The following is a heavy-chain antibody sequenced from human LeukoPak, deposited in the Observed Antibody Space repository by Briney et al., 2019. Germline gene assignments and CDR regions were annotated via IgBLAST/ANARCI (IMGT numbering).Heavy chain of an antibody. Sequence: PSETQSLTCTVSGRFLSSYYCSWLRQSSRKVLEWIGNIYFSGRTTYNTSLGSRLTIPADPSTSQLTLKLRSVTAADTAAYYCARQKPTGSYPLELWGQGTLVTVSS. CDR2: IYFSGRT. CDR3: ARQKPTGSYPLEL. D-gene: IGHD3-10*01. V-gene: IGHV4-59*08. CDR1: GRFLSSYY. J-gene: IGHJ4*02.